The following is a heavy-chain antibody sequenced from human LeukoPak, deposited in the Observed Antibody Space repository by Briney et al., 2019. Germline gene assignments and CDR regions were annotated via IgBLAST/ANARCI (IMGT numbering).Heavy chain of an antibody. V-gene: IGHV3-7*03. CDR2: IKQDGSEN. CDR3: AREGVDIVTYDY. D-gene: IGHD5-12*01. CDR1: GFTFSSYW. Sequence: GGSLRLSCAASGFTFSSYWMSLVRQAPGKGLEWVANIKQDGSENYCVDSVKGRFTISRDNAKNSLYLQMSSLRAEDTAVYYCAREGVDIVTYDYWGQGTLVTVSS. J-gene: IGHJ4*02.